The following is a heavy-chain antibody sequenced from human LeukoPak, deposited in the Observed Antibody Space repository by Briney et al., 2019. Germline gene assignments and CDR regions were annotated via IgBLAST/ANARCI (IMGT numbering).Heavy chain of an antibody. J-gene: IGHJ4*02. D-gene: IGHD3-22*01. CDR2: ISYDGSNK. CDR3: AKDSRVVVITTFDY. CDR1: GFTFSSYG. Sequence: GGSLRLSCAASGFTFSSYGMHWVRQAPGKGLEWVAVISYDGSNKYYADSVKGRFTISRDNSKNTLYLQMDSLRAEDTAVYYCAKDSRVVVITTFDYWGQGTLVTVSS. V-gene: IGHV3-30*18.